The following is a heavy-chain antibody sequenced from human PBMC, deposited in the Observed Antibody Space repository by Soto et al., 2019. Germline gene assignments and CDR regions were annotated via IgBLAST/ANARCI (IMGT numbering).Heavy chain of an antibody. V-gene: IGHV4-61*08. CDR2: IYYSGST. CDR3: ARVWGGVFDI. Sequence: PSETLSLTCTVSGGSISSGDYYWSWIRQPPGKGLEWIGYIYYSGSTNYNPSLESRVTVSVDTSKNQFSLKLSSVTAADTAVYYCARVWGGVFDIWGQGTMVTVSS. D-gene: IGHD3-10*01. CDR1: GGSISSGDYY. J-gene: IGHJ3*02.